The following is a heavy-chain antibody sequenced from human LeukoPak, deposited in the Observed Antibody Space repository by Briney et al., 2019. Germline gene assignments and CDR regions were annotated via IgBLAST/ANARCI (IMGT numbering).Heavy chain of an antibody. CDR1: GGSFSGYH. V-gene: IGHV4-34*01. Sequence: PSETLSLTCAVYGGSFSGYHWSWIRQPPGKGLEWIGEINHRGSTNYNPSLKSRVTMSVDTSKNQFSLKLSSVIAADTAVYYCARGRGAARFVTIEFDYWGQGALVTVSS. CDR3: ARGRGAARFVTIEFDY. CDR2: INHRGST. D-gene: IGHD6-6*01. J-gene: IGHJ4*02.